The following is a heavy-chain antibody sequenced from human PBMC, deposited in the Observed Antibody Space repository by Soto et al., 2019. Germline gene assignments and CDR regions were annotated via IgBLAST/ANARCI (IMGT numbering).Heavy chain of an antibody. V-gene: IGHV4-30-4*01. CDR1: GGSISSGDYY. CDR3: ARWISDTTAVWFEP. CDR2: INYSGST. J-gene: IGHJ5*02. D-gene: IGHD1-26*01. Sequence: PSETLSLTCTVSGGSISSGDYYWRWIRQPPGKSMEWIGYINYSGSTYYNPSLKSRVTISVDTSKNQLSLKLSSVTAADTAVDYCARWISDTTAVWFEPWGHGTRVSVAS.